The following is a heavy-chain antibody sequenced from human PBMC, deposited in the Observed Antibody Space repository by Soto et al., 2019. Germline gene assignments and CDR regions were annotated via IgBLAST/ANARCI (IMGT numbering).Heavy chain of an antibody. D-gene: IGHD1-26*01. CDR2: IIPIFGTA. V-gene: IGHV1-69*01. J-gene: IGHJ4*02. CDR1: GGTFSSYA. Sequence: QVQLVQSGAEVKKPGSSVKVSCKASGGTFSSYAIGWVRQAPGQGLEWMGGIIPIFGTANYAQKFQGRDTLTADESTSTAYMELSSLRPEDTAVYYCARVSSGSYAMAYYFDYWGQGTLVTVSS. CDR3: ARVSSGSYAMAYYFDY.